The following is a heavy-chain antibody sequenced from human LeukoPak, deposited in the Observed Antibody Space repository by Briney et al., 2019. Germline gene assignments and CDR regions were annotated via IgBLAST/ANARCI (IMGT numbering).Heavy chain of an antibody. CDR2: INSDGSTT. V-gene: IGHV3-74*01. CDR3: ARDRPLYYSGSYSAFDI. CDR1: GFTFSSYW. J-gene: IGHJ3*02. D-gene: IGHD1-26*01. Sequence: GGSLRLSCAASGFTFSSYWMHWVRQAPGKGLVWVSRINSDGSTTSYADSVKGRFTISRDNAKNTLYVQMNSLRAEDAAVYYCARDRPLYYSGSYSAFDIWGRGTMVTVSS.